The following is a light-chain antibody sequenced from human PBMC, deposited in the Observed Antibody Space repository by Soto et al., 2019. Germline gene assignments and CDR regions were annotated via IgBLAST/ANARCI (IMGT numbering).Light chain of an antibody. CDR3: QSYDSSLSGLDV. J-gene: IGLJ1*01. CDR2: GNS. CDR1: SSNIGAGYE. Sequence: QSVLTQPPSVSGAPGQRVTISCTGSSSNIGAGYEVQWCQHLPGTAPKLLIYGNSNRPSGVPDRFSGSKSGTSASLAITGLQAEDEADYYCQSYDSSLSGLDVFGTGTKLTVL. V-gene: IGLV1-40*01.